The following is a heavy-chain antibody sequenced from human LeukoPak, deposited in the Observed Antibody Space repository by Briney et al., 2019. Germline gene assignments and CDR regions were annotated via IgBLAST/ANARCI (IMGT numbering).Heavy chain of an antibody. CDR2: INHSGST. CDR3: ARGPSSSWFDY. J-gene: IGHJ4*02. CDR1: GGSFSGYY. Sequence: SETLSLTCAVYGGSFSGYYWSWFRQPPGKGLEWIGEINHSGSTNYNPSLKSRVTISVDTSKNQFSLKLSSVTAADTAVYYCARGPSSSWFDYWGQETLVTVSS. D-gene: IGHD6-13*01. V-gene: IGHV4-34*01.